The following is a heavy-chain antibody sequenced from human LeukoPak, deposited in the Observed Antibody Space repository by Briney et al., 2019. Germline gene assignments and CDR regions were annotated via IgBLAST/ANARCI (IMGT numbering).Heavy chain of an antibody. J-gene: IGHJ4*02. CDR1: GYSIRSGSD. CDR3: AKVGAYGDYARHDY. V-gene: IGHV4-38-2*01. Sequence: SETLSLTCDVSGYSIRSGSDWGWIRPPPGKGLEWIGCMFHSGDTYHNPSLKSRVTISADTSKNQFSLKLTSVTAADTAVYYCAKVGAYGDYARHDYWGQGTLVTVSS. D-gene: IGHD4-17*01. CDR2: MFHSGDT.